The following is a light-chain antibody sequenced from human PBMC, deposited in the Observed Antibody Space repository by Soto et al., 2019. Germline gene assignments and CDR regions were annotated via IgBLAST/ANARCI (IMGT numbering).Light chain of an antibody. CDR2: TNH. CDR1: ASNLGGNR. J-gene: IGLJ2*01. V-gene: IGLV1-44*01. Sequence: QSVLTQPHSVSGTPVQKVSISCSGSASNLGGNRVNWYQHLPGATPNLLIYTNHQRPSGVPDRFSGSKAGASASLAISGLRSEDEADFYCAAWDDSVNAVVFGGGTKLTVL. CDR3: AAWDDSVNAVV.